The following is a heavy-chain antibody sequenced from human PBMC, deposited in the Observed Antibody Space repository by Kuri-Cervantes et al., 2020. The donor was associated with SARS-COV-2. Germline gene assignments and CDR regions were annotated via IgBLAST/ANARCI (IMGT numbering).Heavy chain of an antibody. CDR3: ARATPYCGGDCYIFDY. CDR1: GDSISSYY. J-gene: IGHJ4*02. D-gene: IGHD2-21*01. Sequence: SETLSLTCTVSGDSISSYYWGWMRQPPGRGLEWIGYIFYSGSTNYNPSLKSRVTISVDTSKNQFSLRLNSVTAADTAVYYCARATPYCGGDCYIFDYWGQGTLVTVSS. CDR2: IFYSGST. V-gene: IGHV4-59*01.